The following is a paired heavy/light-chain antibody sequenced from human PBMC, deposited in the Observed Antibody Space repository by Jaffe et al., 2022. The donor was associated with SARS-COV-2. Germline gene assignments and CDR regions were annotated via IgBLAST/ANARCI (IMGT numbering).Light chain of an antibody. J-gene: IGKJ4*01. CDR1: QGITNY. Sequence: DIQMTQSPSSLSASVGDRVTITCRASQGITNYLAWYQQKPGKVPKLLIYAASTLQSGVPSRFSGSGSGTDFTLTISSLQPEDVATYYCQKYNSAPLTFGGGTKVEIK. CDR2: AAS. V-gene: IGKV1-27*01. CDR3: QKYNSAPLT.
Heavy chain of an antibody. CDR1: GFIFSSYA. CDR3: ARVSQALYSSSFPLDY. Sequence: QVQLVESGGGVVQPGRSLRLSCAVSGFIFSSYAIHWVRQAPGKGLEWVAVISYDGSNNYYADSVKGRFTISRDNSKNTVYLQLNSLRAEDTAVYYCARVSQALYSSSFPLDYWGQGTLVTVSS. J-gene: IGHJ4*02. V-gene: IGHV3-30*04. CDR2: ISYDGSNN. D-gene: IGHD6-13*01.